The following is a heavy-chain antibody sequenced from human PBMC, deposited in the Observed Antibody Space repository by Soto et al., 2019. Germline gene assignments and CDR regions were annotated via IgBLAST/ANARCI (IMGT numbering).Heavy chain of an antibody. CDR1: GFTFSNAW. J-gene: IGHJ3*02. V-gene: IGHV3-15*01. Sequence: EVQLVESGGGLVQPGGSLRLSCAASGFTFSNAWMSWVRQAPGKGLEWVGRIKSKTDGGTTDYAAPVKGRFTISRDDSKNTLYLQMNSLKTEDTAVYYCTTAPYYDYVWGSYRYDAFDIWGQGTMVTVSS. CDR3: TTAPYYDYVWGSYRYDAFDI. CDR2: IKSKTDGGTT. D-gene: IGHD3-16*02.